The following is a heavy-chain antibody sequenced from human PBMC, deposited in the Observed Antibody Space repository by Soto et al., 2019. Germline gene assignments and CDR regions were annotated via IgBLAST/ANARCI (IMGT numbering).Heavy chain of an antibody. CDR3: AREGATPGYSYFDY. D-gene: IGHD1-26*01. V-gene: IGHV1-18*04. J-gene: IGHJ4*02. CDR1: GYTFTSYG. Sequence: VPVKVSWKASGYTFTSYGISWVRKAPGQGLEWMGWISAYNGNTNYAQKLQGRVTMTTDTSTSTAYMELRSLRSDDTAVYYCAREGATPGYSYFDYWGQRTLVTVSS. CDR2: ISAYNGNT.